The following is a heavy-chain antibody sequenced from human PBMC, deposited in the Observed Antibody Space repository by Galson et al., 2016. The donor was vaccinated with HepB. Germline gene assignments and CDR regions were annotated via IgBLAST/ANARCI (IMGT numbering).Heavy chain of an antibody. CDR1: GFTFSNYG. Sequence: SLRLSCAASGFTFSNYGVHWVRQAPGKGLEWVAFISYDGSNKKYADSVKGRFTIPRDHSKKTLYLQMNGLRAEDTAVYYCAKDGQMYCSSASCHDHFHYWGQGTLVSVSS. V-gene: IGHV3-30*18. D-gene: IGHD2-2*01. CDR3: AKDGQMYCSSASCHDHFHY. J-gene: IGHJ4*02. CDR2: ISYDGSNK.